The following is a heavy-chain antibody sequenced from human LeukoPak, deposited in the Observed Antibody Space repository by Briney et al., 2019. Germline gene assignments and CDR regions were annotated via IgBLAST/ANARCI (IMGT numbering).Heavy chain of an antibody. CDR3: AKVAAARPDYFDY. Sequence: GGSLRLSCAASGFTFSSYAMSWVRQAPGKGLEWVSAISGSGGSTYYADSVKCRFTISRDNSKNTLYLKMNSLRAEDTAVYYCAKVAAARPDYFDYWGQGTLVTVSS. D-gene: IGHD6-6*01. CDR1: GFTFSSYA. J-gene: IGHJ4*02. V-gene: IGHV3-23*01. CDR2: ISGSGGST.